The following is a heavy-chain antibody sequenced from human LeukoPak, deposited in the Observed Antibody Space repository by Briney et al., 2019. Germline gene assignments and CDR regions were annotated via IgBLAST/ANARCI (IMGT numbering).Heavy chain of an antibody. D-gene: IGHD3-22*01. V-gene: IGHV3-11*01. J-gene: IGHJ4*02. CDR3: ATTGSDYYDSSGYYFDY. CDR1: GFTFSDYY. CDR2: ISSSGSTI. Sequence: NPGGSLRLSCAASGFTFSDYYMSWIRQAPGKGLEWVSYISSSGSTIYYADSVKGRFTISRDNAKSSLYLQMNSLRAEDTAVYYCATTGSDYYDSSGYYFDYWGQGTLVTVSS.